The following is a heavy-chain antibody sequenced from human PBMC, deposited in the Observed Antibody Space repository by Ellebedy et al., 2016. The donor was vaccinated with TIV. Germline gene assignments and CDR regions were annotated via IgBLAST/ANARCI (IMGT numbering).Heavy chain of an antibody. CDR1: GFTFSSYS. V-gene: IGHV3-48*02. D-gene: IGHD4-17*01. CDR2: ISSSGSPI. J-gene: IGHJ4*02. Sequence: PGGSLRFSCAVSGFTFSSYSMNWVRQAPGKGLEWVSYISSSGSPIHYADSVKGRFSISRDNVKNSLYLQMNSLRDEDTAVYYCARDENYGAEVIDYWGQGTLVTVSS. CDR3: ARDENYGAEVIDY.